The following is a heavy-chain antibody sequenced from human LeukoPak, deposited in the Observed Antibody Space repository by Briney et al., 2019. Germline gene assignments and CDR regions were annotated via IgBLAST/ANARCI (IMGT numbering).Heavy chain of an antibody. V-gene: IGHV3-21*04. CDR3: ARGGRGSAAVVAPRSFDI. J-gene: IGHJ3*02. Sequence: GGSLRLSCAASGFTFSSYSMNWVRQAPGKGLEWVSSISSGSSYKYYADSVKGRFIISRDISKNTLYLQMNSLRAEDSALYYCARGGRGSAAVVAPRSFDIWGQGAMVTVSS. CDR2: ISSGSSYK. D-gene: IGHD3-22*01. CDR1: GFTFSSYS.